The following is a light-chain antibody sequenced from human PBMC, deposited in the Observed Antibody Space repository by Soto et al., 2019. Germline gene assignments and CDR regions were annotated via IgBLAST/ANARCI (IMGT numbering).Light chain of an antibody. J-gene: IGKJ3*01. CDR2: AAS. V-gene: IGKV1-8*01. CDR3: QQYDSYPRT. CDR1: QGISSY. Sequence: AIRMTQSPSSFSASTGDRVTITCRASQGISSYLAWYQQKPGKAPKLLIYAASTLQSRVPSRFSGSGSGTDFTLTISCLQSEDFATYYCQQYDSYPRTFGPGTNVD.